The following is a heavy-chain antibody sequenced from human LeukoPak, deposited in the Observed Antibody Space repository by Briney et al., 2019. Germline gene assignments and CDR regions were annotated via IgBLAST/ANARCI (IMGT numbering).Heavy chain of an antibody. CDR3: AKHNGDWGFDY. CDR2: ISG. CDR1: GFTFSSYG. J-gene: IGHJ4*02. Sequence: GGSLRLACAASGFTFSSYGMSWVRQAPGKGLEWVSGISGSYADSVKGRFTISRDNSKNTLYLQMNSLRAEDTAVYYCAKHNGDWGFDYWGQGTLVTVSS. D-gene: IGHD4-17*01. V-gene: IGHV3-23*01.